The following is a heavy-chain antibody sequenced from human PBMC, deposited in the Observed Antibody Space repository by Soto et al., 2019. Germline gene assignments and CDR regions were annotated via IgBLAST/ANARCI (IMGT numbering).Heavy chain of an antibody. V-gene: IGHV3-23*01. CDR3: ANHGEYGVFYAYDI. CDR1: GFAFITYA. CDR2: ISTGGGGT. D-gene: IGHD4-17*01. Sequence: WGSLRLSCAASGFAFITYAIILFRHSPFKWLEWPSRISTGGGGTYYADSVKGRFTISRDNSKNTLYLQMNSLRIEDTAVYYCANHGEYGVFYAYDIWGQGAMVTVSS. J-gene: IGHJ3*02.